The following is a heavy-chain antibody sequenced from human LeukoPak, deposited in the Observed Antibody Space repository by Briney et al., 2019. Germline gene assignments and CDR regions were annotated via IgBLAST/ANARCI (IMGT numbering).Heavy chain of an antibody. CDR3: AKDIGSMRAHDAFDI. Sequence: GGSLRLSCAASGFTFDDYAMHWVRQAPGKGLEWVSGISWNSGSIGYADSVKGRFTISRDNAKNSLYLQMNSLRAEDTALYYCAKDIGSMRAHDAFDIWGQGTMVTVSS. J-gene: IGHJ3*02. CDR1: GFTFDDYA. V-gene: IGHV3-9*01. CDR2: ISWNSGSI.